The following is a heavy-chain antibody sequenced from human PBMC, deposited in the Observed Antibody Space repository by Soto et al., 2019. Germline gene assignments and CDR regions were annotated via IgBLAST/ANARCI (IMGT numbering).Heavy chain of an antibody. D-gene: IGHD6-13*01. J-gene: IGHJ4*02. CDR2: IWYDGSNK. Sequence: GGSLRLSCAASGFTFSSYGMHWVRQAPGKGLEWVAVIWYDGSNKYYADSVKGRFTISRDNSKNTLYLQMNSLRAEDTAVYYCARARAAADLYYFDYWGQGTLGTVSS. V-gene: IGHV3-33*01. CDR1: GFTFSSYG. CDR3: ARARAAADLYYFDY.